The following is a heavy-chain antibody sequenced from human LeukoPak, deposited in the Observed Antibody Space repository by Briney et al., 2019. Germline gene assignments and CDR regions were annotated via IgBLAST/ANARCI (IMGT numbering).Heavy chain of an antibody. V-gene: IGHV4-4*02. CDR1: GGSITTTNS. J-gene: IGHJ1*01. CDR2: VHLSGAT. CDR3: TRESGAFSPFGF. D-gene: IGHD1-26*01. Sequence: SETLSLTCAVSGGSITTTNSWSSVRQPPGKGLEWIGEVHLSGATNYNPSLESRVSMSIDKSKNHLSLEVTSVTAADTPIYYCTRESGAFSPFGFWGRGTLLTVSS.